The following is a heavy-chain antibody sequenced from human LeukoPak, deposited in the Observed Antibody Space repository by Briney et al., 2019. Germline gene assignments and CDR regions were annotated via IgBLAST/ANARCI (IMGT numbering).Heavy chain of an antibody. V-gene: IGHV4-59*01. CDR2: IYYSEST. D-gene: IGHD2-15*01. Sequence: PSETLSLTCTVSGGSISSYYWSWIRQPPGKGLEWIGYIYYSESTNYNPSLKSRVTISVDTSKNQFSLKLSSVTAADTAVYYCARTDLGYCSGGSCYKWRGFDPWGQGTLVTVSS. CDR1: GGSISSYY. CDR3: ARTDLGYCSGGSCYKWRGFDP. J-gene: IGHJ5*02.